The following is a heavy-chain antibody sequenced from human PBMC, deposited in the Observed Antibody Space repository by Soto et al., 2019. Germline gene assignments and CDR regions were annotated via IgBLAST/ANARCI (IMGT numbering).Heavy chain of an antibody. CDR2: IYRSGVT. J-gene: IGHJ5*02. D-gene: IGHD6-19*01. CDR1: GDSSSTSTYS. CDR3: AGMAYTSGLTFDP. V-gene: IGHV4-30-2*01. Sequence: PSETLSLTCSFSGDSSSTSTYSWSWIRQPPGKALEWVGFIYRSGVTSYNPSLKSRVSISLDASRNQCSLKVRSVTAADTAVYYFAGMAYTSGLTFDPWGPGTLVPVS.